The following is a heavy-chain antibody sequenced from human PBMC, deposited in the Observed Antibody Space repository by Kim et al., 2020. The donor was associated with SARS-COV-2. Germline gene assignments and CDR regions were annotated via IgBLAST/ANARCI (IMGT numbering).Heavy chain of an antibody. CDR1: AFTTNW. D-gene: IGHD3-10*01. V-gene: IGHV3-7*01. Sequence: GGSLRLSCVASAFTTNWMSWVRQAPGKGLEWLANIKHDGSETYSVDSVKGRFTISRDNAKNSLYLEMNSLRAEDTAVYYCARESSGRSLDQWGQGTLVTVSS. CDR3: ARESSGRSLDQ. CDR2: IKHDGSET. J-gene: IGHJ4*02.